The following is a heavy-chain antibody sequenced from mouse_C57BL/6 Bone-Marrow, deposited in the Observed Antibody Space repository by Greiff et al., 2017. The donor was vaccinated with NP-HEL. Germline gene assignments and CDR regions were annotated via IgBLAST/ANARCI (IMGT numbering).Heavy chain of an antibody. V-gene: IGHV14-3*01. CDR1: GFTIKNTY. CDR3: ALYYGSSYWYFDV. J-gene: IGHJ1*03. D-gene: IGHD1-1*01. Sequence: EVQLQQSVAELVRPGASVKLSCTASGFTIKNTYMHWVKQRPEQGLEWIGRIDPANGNTKYAPKFQGKVTITADTSSNTAYLQLSSLTSEDTAIYYCALYYGSSYWYFDVWGTGTTVTVSS. CDR2: IDPANGNT.